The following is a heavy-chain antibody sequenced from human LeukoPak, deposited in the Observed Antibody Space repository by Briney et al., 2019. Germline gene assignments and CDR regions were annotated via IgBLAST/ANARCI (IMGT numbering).Heavy chain of an antibody. D-gene: IGHD2-21*02. CDR1: GGSFSGYY. CDR2: INHSGST. J-gene: IGHJ4*02. V-gene: IGHV4-34*01. Sequence: PSETLSLTCAVYGGSFSGYYWSWIRQPPGKGLEWIGEINHSGSTNYNPSLKSRVTISVDTSKNQLSLKLSSVTAADTAVYYCAIGGGDSWDYFDYWGQGTLVTVSS. CDR3: AIGGGDSWDYFDY.